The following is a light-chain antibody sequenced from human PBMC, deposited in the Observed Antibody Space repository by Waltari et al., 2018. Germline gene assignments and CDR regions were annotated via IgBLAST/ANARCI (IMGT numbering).Light chain of an antibody. Sequence: SCRTSQSVSRSLAWYQQKPGHAPRLLIYGASTMATGIPDRFSGSGSGTDFSLTISRLEPDDFAVYYCQHYLRLPVTFGQGTTVEI. CDR2: GAS. CDR1: QSVSRS. V-gene: IGKV3-20*01. J-gene: IGKJ1*01. CDR3: QHYLRLPVT.